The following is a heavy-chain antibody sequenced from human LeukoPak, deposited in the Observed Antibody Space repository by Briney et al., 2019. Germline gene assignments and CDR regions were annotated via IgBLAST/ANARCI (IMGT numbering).Heavy chain of an antibody. Sequence: PSQTLSLTCTVSGGSISSGGYYWSWIRRPAGKRLEWIGRIYTRGSTNYNPSLKTRVTISIDTSKNQFSLKLSSVTAADTAVYYCARDQGDSSVAYFYYMDVWGKGTTVTVSS. CDR3: ARDQGDSSVAYFYYMDV. CDR1: GGSISSGGYY. V-gene: IGHV4-61*02. CDR2: IYTRGST. J-gene: IGHJ6*03. D-gene: IGHD6-25*01.